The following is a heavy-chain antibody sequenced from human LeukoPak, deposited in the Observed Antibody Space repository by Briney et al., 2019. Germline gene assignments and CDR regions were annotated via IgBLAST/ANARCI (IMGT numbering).Heavy chain of an antibody. CDR2: ISAYNGNT. CDR1: GYTFTSYY. J-gene: IGHJ5*02. D-gene: IGHD3-22*01. CDR3: ATVVLEYYYDSSGYSLGNWFDP. Sequence: ASVKVSCKAAGYTFTSYYMHCVRHAPGQGLEWMGWISAYNGNTNYAQKLQGRVTMTTDTSTSTAYMELRSLRSDDTAVYYCATVVLEYYYDSSGYSLGNWFDPWGQGTLVTVSS. V-gene: IGHV1-18*04.